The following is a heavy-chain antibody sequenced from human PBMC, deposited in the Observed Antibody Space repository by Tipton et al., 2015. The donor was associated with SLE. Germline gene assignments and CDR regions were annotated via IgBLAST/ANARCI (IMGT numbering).Heavy chain of an antibody. J-gene: IGHJ5*02. V-gene: IGHV5-10-1*01. CDR2: IDPSDSYT. Sequence: QSGPEVKKPGESLRISCKGSGYSFTSYWISWVRQMPGKGLEWMGRIDPSDSYTNYSPSFQGHVTISADKSISTAYLQWSSLKASDTAMYYCARNYRVTDWFDPWGQGTLVTVSS. CDR3: ARNYRVTDWFDP. CDR1: GYSFTSYW. D-gene: IGHD2-21*02.